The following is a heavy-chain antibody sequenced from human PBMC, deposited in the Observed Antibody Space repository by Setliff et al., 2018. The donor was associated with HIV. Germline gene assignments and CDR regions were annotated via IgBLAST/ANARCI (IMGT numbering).Heavy chain of an antibody. CDR3: AKKGFCSGGHCHTDWYFYMDV. J-gene: IGHJ6*03. CDR1: GFTFNNYA. CDR2: IYSDGSRT. D-gene: IGHD2-15*01. V-gene: IGHV3-23*03. Sequence: GESLKISCAASGFTFNNYAMGWVRQAPGKGPEWISNIYSDGSRTHYADSVKGRFTIFRDNSQNILYLQMNSLSADDTAVYYCAKKGFCSGGHCHTDWYFYMDVWGKGTTVTVSS.